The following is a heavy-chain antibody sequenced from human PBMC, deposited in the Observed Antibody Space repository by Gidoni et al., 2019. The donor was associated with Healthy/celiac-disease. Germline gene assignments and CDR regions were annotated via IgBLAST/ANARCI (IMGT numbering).Heavy chain of an antibody. D-gene: IGHD3-16*01. J-gene: IGHJ2*01. Sequence: QVQLQQSGPGLVKPSQTLSLTCAISGDSVSSNSAAWNWIRQSPSRGLEWLGRTYNRSKWYNDYAVSVKSRITINPDTSKNQFSLQLNSATPEDTAVYYCAREAGGGLRLFDWYFDLWGRGTLVTVSS. CDR3: AREAGGGLRLFDWYFDL. V-gene: IGHV6-1*01. CDR1: GDSVSSNSAA. CDR2: TYNRSKWYN.